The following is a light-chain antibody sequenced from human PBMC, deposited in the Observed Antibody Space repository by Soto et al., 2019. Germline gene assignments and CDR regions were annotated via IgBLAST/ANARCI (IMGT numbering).Light chain of an antibody. V-gene: IGKV4-1*01. CDR3: KHYYNTPRT. CDR1: QSVLYSSNNKNY. Sequence: DIVMTQSPDSLAVSLGERATINCKSSQSVLYSSNNKNYLAWYQQRPGQPPKLLIYWASTRESGVPDRFSGRGSGTDFTLTINSLQAEDVAVYYCKHYYNTPRTFGQGNKVEIK. J-gene: IGKJ1*01. CDR2: WAS.